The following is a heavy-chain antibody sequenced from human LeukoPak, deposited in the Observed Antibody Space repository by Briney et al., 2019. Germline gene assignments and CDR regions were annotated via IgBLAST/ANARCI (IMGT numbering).Heavy chain of an antibody. J-gene: IGHJ4*02. CDR2: ISDSGTGT. Sequence: GGSLRLSCAASGFTFNNYAMNWVRQAPEKGLEWVSGISDSGTGTYYADSVKGRFTISRDNSRNTLYLQMNSLRDEDTAVYYCAKGLSGDIFDYWGQGTLVTVSS. V-gene: IGHV3-23*01. CDR3: AKGLSGDIFDY. CDR1: GFTFNNYA. D-gene: IGHD7-27*01.